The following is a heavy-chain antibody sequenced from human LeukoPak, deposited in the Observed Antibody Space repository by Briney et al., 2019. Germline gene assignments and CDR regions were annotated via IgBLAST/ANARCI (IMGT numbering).Heavy chain of an antibody. CDR1: GGSISSYY. V-gene: IGHV4-59*01. CDR3: ARGEAQTYYYYYYYMDV. Sequence: SETLSLTCTVSGGSISSYYWSWIRQPPGKGLEWIGYIYYSGSTNYNPSLKSRVTISVDTPKNQFSLKLSSVTAADTAVYYCARGEAQTYYYYYYYMDVWGKGTTVTVSS. J-gene: IGHJ6*03. CDR2: IYYSGST.